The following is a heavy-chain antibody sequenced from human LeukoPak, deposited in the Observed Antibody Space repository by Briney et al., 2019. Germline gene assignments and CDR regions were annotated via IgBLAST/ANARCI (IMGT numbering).Heavy chain of an antibody. CDR3: AKYGHCSSTSCLSVYYYYGMDV. V-gene: IGHV3-23*01. Sequence: GGSLRLSCAASGFTFSSYAMSWVRQAPGKGLEWVSAISGSGGSTYYADSVKGRFTISRDNSKNTLYLQMNSLRAEDTGVYYCAKYGHCSSTSCLSVYYYYGMDVWGQGTTVTVSS. D-gene: IGHD2-2*01. J-gene: IGHJ6*02. CDR1: GFTFSSYA. CDR2: ISGSGGST.